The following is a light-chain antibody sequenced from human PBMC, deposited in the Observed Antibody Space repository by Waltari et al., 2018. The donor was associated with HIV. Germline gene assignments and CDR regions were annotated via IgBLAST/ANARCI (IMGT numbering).Light chain of an antibody. V-gene: IGLV2-14*01. CDR3: SSYTSSSTVI. J-gene: IGLJ2*01. Sequence: QSALTQPASVSGSPGQSISISCPGTSNDVGGYNYVSWYQQHPGKAPKLMIYEVSNRPSGVSNRFSGSKSGNTASLTISGLQAEDEADYYCSSYTSSSTVIFGGGTKLTVL. CDR2: EVS. CDR1: SNDVGGYNY.